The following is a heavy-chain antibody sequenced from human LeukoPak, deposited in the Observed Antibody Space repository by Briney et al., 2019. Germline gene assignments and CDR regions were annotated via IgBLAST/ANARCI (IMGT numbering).Heavy chain of an antibody. V-gene: IGHV4-39*02. CDR1: GGSISSSSYY. D-gene: IGHD6-19*01. CDR2: IYYSGST. CDR3: AREPVAGTDTYYFDY. J-gene: IGHJ4*02. Sequence: SETLSLTCTVSGGSISSSSYYWGWIRQPPGKGLEWIGSIYYSGSTYYNPSLKSRVTISVDTSKNQFSLKLSSVTAADTAVYYCAREPVAGTDTYYFDYWGQGTLVTVSS.